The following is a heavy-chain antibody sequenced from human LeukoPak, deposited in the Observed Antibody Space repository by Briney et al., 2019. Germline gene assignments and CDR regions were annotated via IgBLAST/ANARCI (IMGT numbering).Heavy chain of an antibody. Sequence: SSETLSLTCTVSGGSISSGGYYWSWIRQHPGTGLEWIGYIYYSGSTYYNPSLKSRVTISVDTSKNQFSLKLSSVTAADTAVYYCARGGITFGGVIVKQFDYWGQGTLVTVSS. J-gene: IGHJ4*02. CDR3: ARGGITFGGVIVKQFDY. CDR2: IYYSGST. CDR1: GGSISSGGYY. D-gene: IGHD3-16*02. V-gene: IGHV4-31*03.